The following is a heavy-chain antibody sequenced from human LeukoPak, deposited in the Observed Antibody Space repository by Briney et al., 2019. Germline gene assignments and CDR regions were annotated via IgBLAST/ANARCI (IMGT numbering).Heavy chain of an antibody. CDR3: ARDLVVVTSPRDY. CDR2: ISYDGSNK. J-gene: IGHJ4*02. Sequence: GGSLRLSCAASGFTFSSYPMHWVRQAPGKGLEWVAVISYDGSNKYYADSVRGRFTISRDNSKSTLYLQMNSLRAEDTAVYYCARDLVVVTSPRDYWGQGTLVTVSS. D-gene: IGHD2-21*02. CDR1: GFTFSSYP. V-gene: IGHV3-30-3*01.